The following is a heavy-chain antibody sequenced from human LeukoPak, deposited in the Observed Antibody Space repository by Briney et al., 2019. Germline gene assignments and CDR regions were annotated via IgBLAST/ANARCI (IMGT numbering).Heavy chain of an antibody. CDR2: INHSGST. V-gene: IGHV4-34*01. CDR1: GGSFSGYY. J-gene: IGHJ6*02. Sequence: SETLSLTCAVYGGSFSGYYWSWIRQPPGKGLEWIGEINHSGSTNYNPSLKSRVTISVDTSKNQFSLRLSSVTAADTAVYYCARDVMDCSSTSCHLYYYYGMDVWGQGTTVTVSS. CDR3: ARDVMDCSSTSCHLYYYYGMDV. D-gene: IGHD2-2*01.